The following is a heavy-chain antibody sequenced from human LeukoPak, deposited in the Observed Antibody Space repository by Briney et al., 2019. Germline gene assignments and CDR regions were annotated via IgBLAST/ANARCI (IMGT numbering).Heavy chain of an antibody. CDR1: SVSINNYF. Sequence: SETLSLTCTVPSVSINNYFWSWIRQSPGKGLEWIGYMSYSGSTNLNPSLKSRVTISRDKSKNQFSLRLNSVTAADTAVYYCARDRDGSWYFDLWGRGTLVTVSS. J-gene: IGHJ2*01. CDR2: MSYSGST. V-gene: IGHV4-59*01. CDR3: ARDRDGSWYFDL. D-gene: IGHD1-1*01.